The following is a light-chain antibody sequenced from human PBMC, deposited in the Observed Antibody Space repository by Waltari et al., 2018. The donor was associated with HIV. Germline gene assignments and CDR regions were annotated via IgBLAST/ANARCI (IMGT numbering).Light chain of an antibody. J-gene: IGLJ2*01. CDR1: KIGSQS. CDR3: HVWARSTAHEV. V-gene: IGLV3-21*02. Sequence: SYALTQPSSVSVAPGQTARITCGGSKIGSQSVHWYKQKPGQAPVLVVYDDSDRPSGIPERFSGSNSGDTATLTISSVEAGDEADYFCHVWARSTAHEVFGGGTPLTVL. CDR2: DDS.